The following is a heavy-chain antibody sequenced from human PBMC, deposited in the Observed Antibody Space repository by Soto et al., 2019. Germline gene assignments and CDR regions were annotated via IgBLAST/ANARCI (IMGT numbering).Heavy chain of an antibody. V-gene: IGHV1-69*13. D-gene: IGHD3-10*01. Sequence: SVKVSCKASGDTFSGYPINWVRQAPGEGLEWMGRIIPAFGTTNDAQRFEGRVTFTADESTNTAYMELRGLLSEDTAVYYCARDGGFGELKYWGPGTLVTVSS. CDR1: GDTFSGYP. J-gene: IGHJ4*02. CDR3: ARDGGFGELKY. CDR2: IIPAFGTT.